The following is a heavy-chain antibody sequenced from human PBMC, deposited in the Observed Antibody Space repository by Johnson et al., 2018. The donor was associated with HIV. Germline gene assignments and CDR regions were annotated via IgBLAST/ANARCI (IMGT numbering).Heavy chain of an antibody. V-gene: IGHV3-30*04. CDR1: GFTFSSYA. J-gene: IGHJ3*02. CDR3: AKDLGESENEEGASDYYDFGSDYPGQDPRGVVGSFDI. Sequence: QVQLVESGGGLVQPGGSLRLSCAASGFTFSSYAMHWVRQAPGKGLEWVAVISYDGSNKYYVDSVKGRFTISRDNSKNTLYLQMNSLRAEDTALYYCAKDLGESENEEGASDYYDFGSDYPGQDPRGVVGSFDIWGQGTMVTVSS. CDR2: ISYDGSNK. D-gene: IGHD3-3*01.